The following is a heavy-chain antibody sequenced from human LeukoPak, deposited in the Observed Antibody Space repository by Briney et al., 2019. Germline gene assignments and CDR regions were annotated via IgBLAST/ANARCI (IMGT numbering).Heavy chain of an antibody. D-gene: IGHD3-9*01. CDR3: ARVTTYYDILTGYTPHDAFDI. V-gene: IGHV1-8*01. Sequence: GASVKVSCKASGYTFTSYDINWVRQATGQGLEWMGWMNPNSGNTGYAQKFQGRVTMTRNTSISTACMELSSLRSEDTAVYYCARVTTYYDILTGYTPHDAFDIWGQGTMVTVSS. CDR1: GYTFTSYD. J-gene: IGHJ3*02. CDR2: MNPNSGNT.